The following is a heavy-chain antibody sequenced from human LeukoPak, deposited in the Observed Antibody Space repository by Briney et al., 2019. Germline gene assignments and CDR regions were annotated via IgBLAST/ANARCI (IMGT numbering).Heavy chain of an antibody. D-gene: IGHD4-17*01. V-gene: IGHV3-23*01. CDR3: AKAAYGDYAGAFDI. CDR2: ISGSGAGK. Sequence: PGGSLRLSCAASGFTFSTYAMTWVRQAPGKGLEWVSSISGSGAGKFYAAPVKGRFTTSRDNSKNTLHVQMNSLRAEDTAVYYCAKAAYGDYAGAFDIWGQGTMVIVSS. CDR1: GFTFSTYA. J-gene: IGHJ3*02.